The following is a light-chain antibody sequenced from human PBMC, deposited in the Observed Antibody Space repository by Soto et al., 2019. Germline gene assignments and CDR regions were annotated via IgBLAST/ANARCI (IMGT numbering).Light chain of an antibody. V-gene: IGKV1-33*01. CDR3: QHYDDAPVT. CDR1: QDISVY. CDR2: DAS. Sequence: DLQLTQSPSSLSASVGETVTVTCQASQDISVYLNWYQEKPGKAPTLLIYDASNLKTGVPSRFSGIGSGTHFTLTISNLQPEDIATYFCQHYDDAPVTFGGGTQVEI. J-gene: IGKJ4*01.